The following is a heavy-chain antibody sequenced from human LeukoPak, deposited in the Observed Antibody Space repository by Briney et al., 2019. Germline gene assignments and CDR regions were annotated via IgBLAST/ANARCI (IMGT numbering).Heavy chain of an antibody. V-gene: IGHV4-38-2*02. CDR3: ARDSSRGTLDY. CDR1: GYSISSGYH. J-gene: IGHJ4*02. CDR2: IYHSGTT. Sequence: SETLSLTCAVSGYSISSGYHWGWIRQPPGRGLDWIGTIYHSGTTYYNPSLKSRLTISVDTSKNQFSLKLSSVTAADTAVYYCARDSSRGTLDYWGQGTLVTVSS. D-gene: IGHD3-16*01.